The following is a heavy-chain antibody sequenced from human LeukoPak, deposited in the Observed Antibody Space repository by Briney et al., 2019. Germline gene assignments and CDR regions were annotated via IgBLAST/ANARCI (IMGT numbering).Heavy chain of an antibody. CDR1: GFTFGDYA. J-gene: IGHJ4*02. CDR3: APHSTVAGAGGYFDY. Sequence: PGGSLRLSCTASGFTFGDYAMSWFRQAPGKGLEWVGFIRSKAYGGTTEYAASVKGRFTISRDDSKSIAYLQMNSLKTEDTAVYYCAPHSTVAGAGGYFDYWGQGALVTVSS. V-gene: IGHV3-49*03. CDR2: IRSKAYGGTT. D-gene: IGHD6-19*01.